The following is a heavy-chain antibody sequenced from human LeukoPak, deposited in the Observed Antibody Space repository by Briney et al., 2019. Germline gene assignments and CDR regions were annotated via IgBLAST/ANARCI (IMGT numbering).Heavy chain of an antibody. V-gene: IGHV3-7*03. CDR2: IKQGGREE. D-gene: IGHD3-10*01. J-gene: IGHJ5*01. CDR1: EFIFSDYW. CDR3: ARDNGGWFDS. Sequence: QAGGSLRLSCVASEFIFSDYWVSWVRQAPGKGLEWVANIKQGGREEKYVGSVKGRFAISRDDAKSTLYLQMDSLSGDDTAVYYCARDNGGWFDSWGRGTLVIVSS.